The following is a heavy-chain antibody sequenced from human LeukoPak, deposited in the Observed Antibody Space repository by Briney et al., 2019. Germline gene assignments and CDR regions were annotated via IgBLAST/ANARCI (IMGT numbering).Heavy chain of an antibody. CDR2: IYSGGST. Sequence: TGGSLRLSCAASGFTVSSNYMSWVRQAPGKGLEWVSVIYSGGSTYCADSVKGRFTISRDNSKNTLYLQMNSLRAEDTAVYYCARSCSYCSSTYYMDVWGKGTTVTVSS. D-gene: IGHD2-2*01. J-gene: IGHJ6*03. V-gene: IGHV3-53*01. CDR3: ARSCSYCSSTYYMDV. CDR1: GFTVSSNY.